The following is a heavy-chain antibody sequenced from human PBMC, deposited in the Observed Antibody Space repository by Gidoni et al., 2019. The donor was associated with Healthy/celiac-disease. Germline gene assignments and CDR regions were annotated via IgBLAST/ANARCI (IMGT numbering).Heavy chain of an antibody. D-gene: IGHD4-17*01. Sequence: EVQLVESGGGLVQPGGSLRLSCAASGFTFRSYSMNWVRQAPGKGLEWVSYISSSSSTIYYADSVKGRFTISRDNAKNSLYLQMNSLRDEDTAVYYCARDKGDYGDYDDHDAFDIWGQGTMVTVSS. V-gene: IGHV3-48*02. CDR1: GFTFRSYS. CDR2: ISSSSSTI. J-gene: IGHJ3*02. CDR3: ARDKGDYGDYDDHDAFDI.